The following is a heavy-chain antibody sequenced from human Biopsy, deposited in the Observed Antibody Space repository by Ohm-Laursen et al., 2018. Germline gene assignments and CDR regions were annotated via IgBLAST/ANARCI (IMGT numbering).Heavy chain of an antibody. Sequence: ASVKVSCKASGYLFINYGISWVRQAPGQGLEWMGWINPKSGGTHYLEKFRGRVTMTRDTSISTAYMEVSSLRSDDTAVYYCAIDGNDFLTDYLKIDQWGQGTLVTVSS. CDR3: AIDGNDFLTDYLKIDQ. J-gene: IGHJ4*02. CDR2: INPKSGGT. D-gene: IGHD3-9*01. V-gene: IGHV1-2*02. CDR1: GYLFINYG.